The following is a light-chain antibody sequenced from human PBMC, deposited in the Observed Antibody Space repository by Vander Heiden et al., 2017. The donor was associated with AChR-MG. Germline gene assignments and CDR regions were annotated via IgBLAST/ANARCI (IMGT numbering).Light chain of an antibody. CDR2: EVS. Sequence: QSALTQPPSVSGSPGQSVTLSCTATSSDVGSYNRISWYQQPPGTAPKLMIYEVSNRPSGVPDRFSGSKSGDTASLTISGLQAEDEADYYCSLYTSSTTLWVFGGGTRLTVL. J-gene: IGLJ3*02. V-gene: IGLV2-18*01. CDR3: SLYTSSTTLWV. CDR1: SSDVGSYNR.